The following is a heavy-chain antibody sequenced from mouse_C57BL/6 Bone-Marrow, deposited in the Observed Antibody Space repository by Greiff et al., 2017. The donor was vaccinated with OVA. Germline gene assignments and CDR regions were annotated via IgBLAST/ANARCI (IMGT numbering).Heavy chain of an antibody. CDR1: GYTFTDYY. V-gene: IGHV1-76*01. Sequence: VKVVESGAELVRPGASVKLSCKASGYTFTDYYINWVKQRPGQGLEWIARLYPGSGNTYYNEKFKGKATLTAEKSSSTAYMQLSSLTSEDSAVYFCARSYWYFDVWGTGTTITVSS. CDR3: ARSYWYFDV. CDR2: LYPGSGNT. J-gene: IGHJ1*03.